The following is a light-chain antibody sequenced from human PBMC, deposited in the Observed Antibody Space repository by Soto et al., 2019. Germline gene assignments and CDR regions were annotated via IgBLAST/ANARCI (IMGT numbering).Light chain of an antibody. CDR3: CSYAGDSTGV. Sequence: QSALAKPASVSGSPGQSITISCTGSSSDVGSYKFVSWFQQNPGKAPKLIIYEGTKRPSGVSDRFSGSKSGYTASLTISGFQAEDEADYYCCSYAGDSTGVFGGGTKLTVL. CDR2: EGT. CDR1: SSDVGSYKF. J-gene: IGLJ3*02. V-gene: IGLV2-23*01.